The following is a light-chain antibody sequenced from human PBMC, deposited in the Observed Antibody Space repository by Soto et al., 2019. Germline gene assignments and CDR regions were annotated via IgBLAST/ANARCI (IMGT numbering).Light chain of an antibody. J-gene: IGKJ1*01. CDR2: AAS. CDR3: QQYNSYSLT. CDR1: QSISSW. V-gene: IGKV1-5*01. Sequence: DIQMTQSPSSVSASVGDRVTMTCRASQSISSWLAWYQHKPGKAPKLLIYAASSLQSGVPSRFSGSGSGTEFTLTISSLQPNDFATYYCQQYNSYSLTFGQGTKVDNK.